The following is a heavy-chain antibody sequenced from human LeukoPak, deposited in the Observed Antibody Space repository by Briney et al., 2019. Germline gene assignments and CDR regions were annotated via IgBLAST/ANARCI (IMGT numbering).Heavy chain of an antibody. D-gene: IGHD3-3*01. CDR1: GYTLTELS. J-gene: IGHJ5*02. Sequence: ASVKVSCKVSGYTLTELSMHWVRQAPGKGLEWMGGFDPEDGETIYAQKFQGRVTMTEDTSTDTAYMELSSLRSEDTAVYYCATDTITIFGVVPFDPWGQGTLVTVSS. CDR2: FDPEDGET. CDR3: ATDTITIFGVVPFDP. V-gene: IGHV1-24*01.